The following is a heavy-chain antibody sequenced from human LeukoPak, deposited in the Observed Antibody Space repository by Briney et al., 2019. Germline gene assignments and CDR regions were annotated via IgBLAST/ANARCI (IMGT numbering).Heavy chain of an antibody. V-gene: IGHV4-39*07. CDR3: ARTFDTSGYYYYYDN. CDR2: IYYSGST. D-gene: IGHD3-22*01. Sequence: SETLSLTCTVSGGSISSSSYYWGWIRQPPGKGLEWIGSIYYSGSTYYNPSLKSRVTISVDTSKNQFSLKLSSVTAADTAVYYCARTFDTSGYYYYYDNWGQGTLVTVSS. J-gene: IGHJ4*02. CDR1: GGSISSSSYY.